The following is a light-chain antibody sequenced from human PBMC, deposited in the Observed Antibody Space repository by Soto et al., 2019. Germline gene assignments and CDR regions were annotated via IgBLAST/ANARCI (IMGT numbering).Light chain of an antibody. CDR1: SSNIGGGYD. V-gene: IGLV1-40*01. Sequence: QSVLTQPPSVSGAPGQRVTISCTGSSSNIGGGYDVHWYQQLPGTAPKLLIYGNSNRPSGVPDRFSGSKSGTSASLAITGLQAEDEADYYCQSYDSSLNGGVFGGGTKLTVL. CDR2: GNS. CDR3: QSYDSSLNGGV. J-gene: IGLJ3*02.